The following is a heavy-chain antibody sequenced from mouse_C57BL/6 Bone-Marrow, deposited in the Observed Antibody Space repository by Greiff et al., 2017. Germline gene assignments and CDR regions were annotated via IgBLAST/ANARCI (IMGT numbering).Heavy chain of an antibody. CDR3: AREDWDLFAY. Sequence: QVQLKQPGAELVKPGASVKLSCKASGYTFTSYWMHWVKQRPGQGLEWIGMIPPNSGSTNYNEKFKSKATLTVDKSSSTAYMQLSSLTSEDSAVYYCAREDWDLFAYWGQGTLVTVSA. CDR1: GYTFTSYW. V-gene: IGHV1-64*01. J-gene: IGHJ3*01. CDR2: IPPNSGST. D-gene: IGHD4-1*01.